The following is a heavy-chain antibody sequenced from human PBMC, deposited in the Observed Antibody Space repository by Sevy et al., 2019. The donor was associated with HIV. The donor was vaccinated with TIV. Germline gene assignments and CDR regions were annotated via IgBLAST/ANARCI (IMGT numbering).Heavy chain of an antibody. D-gene: IGHD3-22*01. CDR3: TRERVQYYYDSSGYPGAFDI. V-gene: IGHV3-49*03. Sequence: GGSLRLSCTASGFTFGDYAMSWFRQAPGKGLEWVGFIRSKAYGGTTEYAASVKGRFTISRDDSKSIAYLQMNSLKTEETAVYYCTRERVQYYYDSSGYPGAFDIWGQGTMVTVS. CDR2: IRSKAYGGTT. J-gene: IGHJ3*02. CDR1: GFTFGDYA.